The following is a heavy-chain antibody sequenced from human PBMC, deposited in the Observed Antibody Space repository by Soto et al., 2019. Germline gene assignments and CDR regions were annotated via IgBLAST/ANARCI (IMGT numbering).Heavy chain of an antibody. CDR1: GFTFSSYW. J-gene: IGHJ4*02. Sequence: GGSLRLSCAASGFTFSSYWMSWVRQAPGKGLEWVANIKYDGSEKYYVDSVKGRFTISRDNAKNSLYLQMNSLRVEDTAVYYCATLDTAEIQTAAYWGQGTLVTVSS. D-gene: IGHD2-15*01. V-gene: IGHV3-7*01. CDR2: IKYDGSEK. CDR3: ATLDTAEIQTAAY.